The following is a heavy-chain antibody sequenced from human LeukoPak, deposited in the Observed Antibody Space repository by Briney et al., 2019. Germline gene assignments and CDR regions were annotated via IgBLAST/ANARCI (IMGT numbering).Heavy chain of an antibody. J-gene: IGHJ6*03. V-gene: IGHV1-46*01. CDR1: GYTFTRYS. CDR2: INPSGGST. CDR3: ARDPGRSSVGDYYYYYMDV. Sequence: GASVKVSCKASGYTFTRYSMNWVRQAPGQGLEWMGIINPSGGSTSYAQKFQGRVTMTRDMSTSTVYMELSSLRSEDTAVYYCARDPGRSSVGDYYYYYMDVWGKGTTVTVSS. D-gene: IGHD1-26*01.